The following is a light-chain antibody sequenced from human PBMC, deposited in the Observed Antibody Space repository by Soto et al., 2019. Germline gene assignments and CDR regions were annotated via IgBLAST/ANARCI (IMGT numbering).Light chain of an antibody. Sequence: EVVLTQSPATLSLSPGERATLSYRASQSVSSHLAWYQQKPGQAPRLLMYDTSNRATGIPARFSGSGSGTDLTLTISRLEPEDFAVYYCQQRINWPLTFGGGTKVEIK. CDR2: DTS. V-gene: IGKV3-11*01. J-gene: IGKJ4*01. CDR1: QSVSSH. CDR3: QQRINWPLT.